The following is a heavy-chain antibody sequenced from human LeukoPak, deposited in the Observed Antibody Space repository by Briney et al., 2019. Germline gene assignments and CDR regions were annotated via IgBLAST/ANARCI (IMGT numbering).Heavy chain of an antibody. CDR1: GGTFSSYA. D-gene: IGHD3-10*01. V-gene: IGHV1-69*06. CDR3: ARGFVLSKFPNYYYYYGMDV. Sequence: SVEVSCKASGGTFSSYAISWVRQAPGQGLEWMGGIIPIFGTANYAQKFQGRVTITADKSTSTAYMELSSLRSEDTAVYYCARGFVLSKFPNYYYYYGMDVWGKGTTVTVSS. CDR2: IIPIFGTA. J-gene: IGHJ6*04.